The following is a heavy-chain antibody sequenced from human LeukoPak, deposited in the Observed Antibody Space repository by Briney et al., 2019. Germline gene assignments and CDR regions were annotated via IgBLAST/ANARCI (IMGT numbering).Heavy chain of an antibody. CDR2: IYFSGNT. J-gene: IGHJ2*01. Sequence: SETLSLTCTVSGVSIRSTSYYWDWIRQPPVKGLEWIGSIYFSGNTYYNPSLKTRVTISMDTSKNQFSLNLTSVTAADTAVYYCARGAFDLWGRGTLVTVSS. CDR1: GVSIRSTSYY. CDR3: ARGAFDL. V-gene: IGHV4-39*07.